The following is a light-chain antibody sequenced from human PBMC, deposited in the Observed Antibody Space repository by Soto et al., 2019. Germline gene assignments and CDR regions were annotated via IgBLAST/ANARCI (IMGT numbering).Light chain of an antibody. CDR1: QSILTY. CDR3: QQSYTSPWT. J-gene: IGKJ1*01. CDR2: AAS. Sequence: DIQMTQSPSSLSASVGDRVNITCRASQSILTYFNWFQQKPGKAPKLLMYAASSLQGGVPSRFSRSGSGTDFTLTISSLQPEDFATYFCQQSYTSPWTFGQGTKVDIK. V-gene: IGKV1-39*01.